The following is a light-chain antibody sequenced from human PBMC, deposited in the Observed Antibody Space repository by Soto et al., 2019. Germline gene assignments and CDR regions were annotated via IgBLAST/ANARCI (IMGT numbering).Light chain of an antibody. J-gene: IGLJ2*01. Sequence: QPVLTQPRSVSGSPGQSVTISCTGTSSDVGGYNYVSWYQQHPGKAPKLMIYDVSKRPSGVPDRFSGSKSGNTASLTISGLQAEDEADYYCCSYAGSYTHVVFGGGTK. V-gene: IGLV2-11*01. CDR3: CSYAGSYTHVV. CDR1: SSDVGGYNY. CDR2: DVS.